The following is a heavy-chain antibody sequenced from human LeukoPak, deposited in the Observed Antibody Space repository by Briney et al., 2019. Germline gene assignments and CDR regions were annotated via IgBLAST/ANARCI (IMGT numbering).Heavy chain of an antibody. CDR3: TRGIMDYDFWSGYWYYYMDV. Sequence: GGSLRLSCAASGFTFSNAWMSWVRQAPGKGLEWVGRIKSKTDGGTTDYAAPVKGRFTISRDDSKNTLYLQMNSLKTEDTAVYYCTRGIMDYDFWSGYWYYYMDVWGKGTTVTVSS. CDR1: GFTFSNAW. J-gene: IGHJ6*03. CDR2: IKSKTDGGTT. D-gene: IGHD3-3*01. V-gene: IGHV3-15*01.